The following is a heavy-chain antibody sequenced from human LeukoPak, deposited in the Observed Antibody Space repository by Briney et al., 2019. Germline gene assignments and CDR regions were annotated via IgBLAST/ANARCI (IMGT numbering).Heavy chain of an antibody. CDR2: IWYDGSNK. J-gene: IGHJ4*02. CDR1: GFTFSTFW. CDR3: ARDKMSKYGSTFDY. Sequence: GGSLRLSCAASGFTFSTFWMTWVRQAPGKGLEWVAVIWYDGSNKYYADSVKGRFTISRDNSNNTLYLQMNSLRAEDTAVYYCARDKMSKYGSTFDYWGQGTLVTVSS. V-gene: IGHV3-33*08. D-gene: IGHD2-2*01.